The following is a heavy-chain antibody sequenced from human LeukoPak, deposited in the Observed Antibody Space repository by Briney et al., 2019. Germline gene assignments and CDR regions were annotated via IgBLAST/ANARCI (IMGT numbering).Heavy chain of an antibody. J-gene: IGHJ5*02. CDR3: ARETASEDYDSSGYLRWFDP. V-gene: IGHV3-53*01. Sequence: GGSLRLSCAASGFTVSSNYMSWVRQAPGKGLEWVSVIYSGGSTYYADSVKGRFTISRDNSKNTLYLQMNSLRAEDTAVYYCARETASEDYDSSGYLRWFDPWGQGTLVTVSS. CDR1: GFTVSSNY. CDR2: IYSGGST. D-gene: IGHD3-22*01.